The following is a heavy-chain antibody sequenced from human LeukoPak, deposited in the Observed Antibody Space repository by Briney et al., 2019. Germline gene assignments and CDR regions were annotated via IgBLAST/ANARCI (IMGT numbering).Heavy chain of an antibody. Sequence: SETLSLTCTVSGGSISSSSYYWGWIRQPPGKGLEWIGSIYYSGSTYYNPSLKSRVTISVDTSKNQFSLKLSSVTAADTAVYYCASHDFWSGSPADYWGQGTLVTVSS. J-gene: IGHJ4*02. CDR1: GGSISSSSYY. D-gene: IGHD3-3*01. CDR3: ASHDFWSGSPADY. V-gene: IGHV4-39*01. CDR2: IYYSGST.